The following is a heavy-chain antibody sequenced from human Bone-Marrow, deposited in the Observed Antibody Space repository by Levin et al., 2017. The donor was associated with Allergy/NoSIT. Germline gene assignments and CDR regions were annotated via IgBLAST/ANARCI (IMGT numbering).Heavy chain of an antibody. J-gene: IGHJ3*02. CDR3: ATHVVYNSGWRDAFDI. Sequence: PSQTLSLTCTVTGGSISRSYYYWDWIRQPPGKGLEWIGSISYSGTTYYNPSLTSRVIIFVDTSKNQFSLQLSSVTAADTAVYYCATHVVYNSGWRDAFDIWGQGTTVIVSS. CDR2: ISYSGTT. CDR1: GGSISRSYYY. V-gene: IGHV4-39*01. D-gene: IGHD6-19*01.